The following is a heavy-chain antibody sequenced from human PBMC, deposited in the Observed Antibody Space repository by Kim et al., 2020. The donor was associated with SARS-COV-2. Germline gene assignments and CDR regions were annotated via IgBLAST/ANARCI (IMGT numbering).Heavy chain of an antibody. D-gene: IGHD5-18*01. CDR2: ISWNSGSI. Sequence: GGSLRLSCAASGFTFGDYAMHWVRQAPGKGLEWVSGISWNSGSIGYADSVKGRFTISRDNAKNSLYLQMNSLRAEDTDLYYCAKARNWIQLWLYNGMDVWGQGTPVTVSS. CDR1: GFTFGDYA. CDR3: AKARNWIQLWLYNGMDV. J-gene: IGHJ6*02. V-gene: IGHV3-9*01.